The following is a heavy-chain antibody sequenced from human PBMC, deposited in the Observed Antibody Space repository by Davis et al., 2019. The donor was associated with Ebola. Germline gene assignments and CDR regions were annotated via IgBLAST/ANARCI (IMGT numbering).Heavy chain of an antibody. Sequence: SETLSLTCTVSGGSISSGDYYWRWIRQPPGKGLEWIGYIYYSGSTYYNPSLKSRVTISVDTSKNQFSLKLSSVTAADTAVYYCARIIIAAAGTYYYYYGMDVWGKGTTVTVSS. V-gene: IGHV4-30-4*01. CDR1: GGSISSGDYY. CDR3: ARIIIAAAGTYYYYYGMDV. CDR2: IYYSGST. D-gene: IGHD6-13*01. J-gene: IGHJ6*04.